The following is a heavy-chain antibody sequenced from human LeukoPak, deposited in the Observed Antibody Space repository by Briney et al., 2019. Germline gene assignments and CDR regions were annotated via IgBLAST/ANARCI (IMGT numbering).Heavy chain of an antibody. D-gene: IGHD5-18*01. CDR2: LSDDGRDE. CDR3: AKGDDIAMTNGAFDI. J-gene: IGHJ3*02. V-gene: IGHV3-30*18. CDR1: GLTFTTSV. Sequence: QSGGSLRLSCAASGLTFTTSVINWVRQAPGKGLEWVVALSDDGRDEYYAESVKGRFTISRDNSKNTVHLQMNSLRAEDTAVYYCAKGDDIAMTNGAFDIWGQGTMVTVSS.